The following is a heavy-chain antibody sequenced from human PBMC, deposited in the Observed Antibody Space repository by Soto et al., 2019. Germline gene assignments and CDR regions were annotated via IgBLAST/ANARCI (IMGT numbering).Heavy chain of an antibody. J-gene: IGHJ5*02. CDR3: ARDWYPRFDP. Sequence: QIRLVQSGGEVRTPGASVKVSCQASGYTFSSYGITWVRQAPGQGLEWLGWINPSSGETNYAQKFQGRVTVTTDTSTTTGYMELRNLTFDDTAVYYCARDWYPRFDPWGQGTLVTVSS. V-gene: IGHV1-18*01. CDR2: INPSSGET. D-gene: IGHD6-13*01. CDR1: GYTFSSYG.